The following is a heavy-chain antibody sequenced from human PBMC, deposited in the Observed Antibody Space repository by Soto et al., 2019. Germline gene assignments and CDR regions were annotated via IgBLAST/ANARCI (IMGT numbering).Heavy chain of an antibody. V-gene: IGHV3-21*01. J-gene: IGHJ3*02. CDR3: ASPLYSNYGGVAFDI. CDR2: ISSSSYI. CDR1: GFTFSSYS. D-gene: IGHD4-4*01. Sequence: PGGSLRLSCAASGFTFSSYSMNWVRQAPGKGLEWVSSISSSSYIYYADSVKGRFTISRDNAKNSLYLQMNSLRAEDTAVYYCASPLYSNYGGVAFDIWGQGTMVTVS.